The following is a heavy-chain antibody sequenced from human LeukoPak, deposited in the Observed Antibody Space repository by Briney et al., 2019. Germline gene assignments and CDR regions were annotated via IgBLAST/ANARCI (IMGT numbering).Heavy chain of an antibody. V-gene: IGHV7-4-1*02. CDR3: ARAKEYYYDSSGYYPLPFDY. Sequence: ASVKVSCKASGYTFTSYAMNWVRQAPGQGLEWMGWINTNTGNPTYAQGFTGRFAFSLDTSVSTAYLQISSLKAEDTAVYYCARAKEYYYDSSGYYPLPFDYWGQGTLVTVSS. D-gene: IGHD3-22*01. J-gene: IGHJ4*02. CDR1: GYTFTSYA. CDR2: INTNTGNP.